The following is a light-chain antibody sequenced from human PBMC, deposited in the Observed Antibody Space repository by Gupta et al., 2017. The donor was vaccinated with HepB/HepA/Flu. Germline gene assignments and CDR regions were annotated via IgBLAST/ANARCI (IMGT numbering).Light chain of an antibody. J-gene: IGLJ1*01. CDR3: SSYAGSNNWGV. CDR1: STDVSRYNY. CDR2: EFS. Sequence: QSALTQPPSASGSPGQSFTISCTGTSTDVSRYNYVSWYQQYPGKAPKLMIYEFSKRPSGVPDRFSGSKSGNPASLTVSGLQADDEADYYCSSYAGSNNWGVFGTGTKVTVL. V-gene: IGLV2-8*01.